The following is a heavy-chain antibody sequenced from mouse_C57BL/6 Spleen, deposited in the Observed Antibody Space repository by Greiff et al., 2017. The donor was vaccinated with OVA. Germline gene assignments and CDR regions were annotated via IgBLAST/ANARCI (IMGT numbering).Heavy chain of an antibody. CDR2: IYPGSGNT. CDR1: GYTFTDYY. CDR3: ARSPFYYAMDY. J-gene: IGHJ4*01. Sequence: QVQLQHSGAELVRPGASVKLSCKASGYTFTDYYINWVKQRPGQGLEWIARIYPGSGNTYYNEKFKGKATLTAEKSSSTAYMQLSSLTSEDSAVYFCARSPFYYAMDYWGQGTSVTVSS. V-gene: IGHV1-76*01.